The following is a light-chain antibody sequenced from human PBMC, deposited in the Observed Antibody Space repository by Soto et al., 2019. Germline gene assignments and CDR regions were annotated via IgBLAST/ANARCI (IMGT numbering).Light chain of an antibody. J-gene: IGLJ1*01. CDR1: SSDVGSYNR. CDR2: EVS. Sequence: QSALTQPPSVSGSPGQSVAVSCTGTSSDVGSYNRVSWYQQPPRTAPKLMIYEVSNRPSGVPDRFSGSKSGNTASLTISGLQAEDEDDYYCSSFTSDTTYVFGTGTKLTVL. CDR3: SSFTSDTTYV. V-gene: IGLV2-18*02.